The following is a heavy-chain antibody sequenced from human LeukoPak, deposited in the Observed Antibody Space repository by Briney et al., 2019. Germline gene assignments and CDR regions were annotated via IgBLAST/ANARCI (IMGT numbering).Heavy chain of an antibody. J-gene: IGHJ5*02. CDR1: DGSISDSY. D-gene: IGHD4-23*01. CDR3: ARDANGGNSWGWFDP. CDR2: IFYTGFT. Sequence: PSETVSLTCTVSDGSISDSYWSWIRQSPGKGLEWIGYIFYTGFTHYNPSLESRVTISVDTSKKQFSLRLKSVTAADTAVYYCARDANGGNSWGWFDPWGQGTLVTVSS. V-gene: IGHV4-59*01.